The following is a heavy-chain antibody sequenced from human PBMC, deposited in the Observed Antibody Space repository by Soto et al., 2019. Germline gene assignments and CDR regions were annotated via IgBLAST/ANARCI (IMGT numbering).Heavy chain of an antibody. CDR3: ARHAIVGAPGASPFDY. J-gene: IGHJ4*02. CDR1: GGSISSGD. CDR2: IYYSEST. D-gene: IGHD1-26*01. V-gene: IGHV4-59*08. Sequence: ASETLSLTCSGSGGSISSGDCSGSRQPPGKGLEWIGYIYYSESTNYNPSLKSRVTISVDTSKNQFSLKLSSVTAADTAVYYCARHAIVGAPGASPFDYWGQGTLVTVS.